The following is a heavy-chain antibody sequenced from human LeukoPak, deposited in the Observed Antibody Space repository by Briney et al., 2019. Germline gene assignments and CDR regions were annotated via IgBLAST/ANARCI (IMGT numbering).Heavy chain of an antibody. V-gene: IGHV4-34*01. CDR3: ARGLRVDY. CDR1: GGSFSGYY. CDR2: INHSGSA. Sequence: SETLSLTCAVYGGSFSGYYWSWIRQPPGKGLEWIGEINHSGSANYNPSLKSRVTISGDTPKNQFSLKLSSVTAADTAVYYCARGLRVDYWGQGTLVTVSS. J-gene: IGHJ4*02.